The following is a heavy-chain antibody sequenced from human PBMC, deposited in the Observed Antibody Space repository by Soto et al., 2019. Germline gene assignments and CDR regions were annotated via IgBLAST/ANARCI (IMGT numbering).Heavy chain of an antibody. J-gene: IGHJ6*02. Sequence: QVQLVESGGGVVQPGRSLRLSCAASGFTFSSYGMHWVRQAPGKGLEWVAVIWYDGSNKYYADSVKGRFTISRDNSKNALYLQMNSMRAEDTAVYYGARDFRRGVRGVIGGLDVWGQGTTVAVSS. CDR3: ARDFRRGVRGVIGGLDV. D-gene: IGHD3-10*01. CDR2: IWYDGSNK. CDR1: GFTFSSYG. V-gene: IGHV3-33*01.